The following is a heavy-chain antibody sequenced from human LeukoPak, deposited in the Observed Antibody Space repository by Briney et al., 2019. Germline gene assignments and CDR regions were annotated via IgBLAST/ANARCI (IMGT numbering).Heavy chain of an antibody. V-gene: IGHV1-2*02. CDR1: GYTFSAYC. J-gene: IGHJ5*02. CDR3: ARLGENGLLTGYFYP. D-gene: IGHD3-9*01. CDR2: INPKSGGT. Sequence: ASVKVSCKASGYTFSAYCVLWVRQAPGQGLEWMGWINPKSGGTNYAQKFQDRVTMTRDTSITTAYMDLDRLRSDDTAVYYCARLGENGLLTGYFYPWGQGTLVTVSS.